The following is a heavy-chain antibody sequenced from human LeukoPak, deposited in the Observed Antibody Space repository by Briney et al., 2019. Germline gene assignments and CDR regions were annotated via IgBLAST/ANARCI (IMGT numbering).Heavy chain of an antibody. D-gene: IGHD6-19*01. CDR1: GFTFSTYG. CDR2: IRYDGSNK. V-gene: IGHV3-30*02. CDR3: AKNLGYLSSGWTNFDY. J-gene: IGHJ4*02. Sequence: PGGSLRLSWAASGFTFSTYGMHWARQPPAKGLEGLAFIRYDGSNKYYADSVKGRFTISRDNSKNTLYLQTNSLRAEDTAVYYCAKNLGYLSSGWTNFDYWGQGTLVTVSS.